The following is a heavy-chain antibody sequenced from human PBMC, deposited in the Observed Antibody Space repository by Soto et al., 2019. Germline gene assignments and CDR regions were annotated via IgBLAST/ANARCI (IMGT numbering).Heavy chain of an antibody. CDR3: ARDPLSYGDYAQTYWYFDL. CDR2: ISQDGTDT. J-gene: IGHJ2*01. V-gene: IGHV3-7*01. D-gene: IGHD4-17*01. Sequence: GGSLRLSCGASGITFSRCLMSWVRQAPGKGLEWVASISQDGTDTDYVDSVNGRFAISRDNPKNSLYLQMNSLRADDTAVYYCARDPLSYGDYAQTYWYFDLWGRGTRVTVSS. CDR1: GITFSRCL.